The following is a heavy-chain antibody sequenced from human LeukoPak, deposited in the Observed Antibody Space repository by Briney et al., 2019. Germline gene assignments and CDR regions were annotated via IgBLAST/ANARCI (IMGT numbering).Heavy chain of an antibody. CDR1: GFTFSSYA. CDR2: ISYDGSNK. D-gene: IGHD2-15*01. CDR3: ASLCSGGSCYSDY. J-gene: IGHJ4*02. Sequence: EGSLRLSCAASGFTFSSYAMHWVRQAPGKGLEWVAVISYDGSNKYYADSVKGRFTISRDNSKNTLYLQMNSLRAEDTAVYYCASLCSGGSCYSDYWGQGTLVTVSS. V-gene: IGHV3-30-3*01.